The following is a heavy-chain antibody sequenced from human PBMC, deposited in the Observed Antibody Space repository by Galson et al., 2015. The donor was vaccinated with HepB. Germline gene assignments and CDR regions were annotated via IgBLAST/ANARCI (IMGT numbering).Heavy chain of an antibody. CDR1: GFNFDDYI. Sequence: SLRLSCAASGFNFDDYIMHWIRQAPGQGLEWVSLVNWNDDSTFYADSVKGRFTISRDNSKKSIYLQMNGLRTEDTALYYCAKDGANGGLFDYWGQGALVTVSS. CDR2: VNWNDDST. J-gene: IGHJ4*02. V-gene: IGHV3-43*01. CDR3: AKDGANGGLFDY. D-gene: IGHD7-27*01.